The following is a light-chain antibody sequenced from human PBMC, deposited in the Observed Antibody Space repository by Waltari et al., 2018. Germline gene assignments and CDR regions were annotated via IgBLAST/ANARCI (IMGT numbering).Light chain of an antibody. V-gene: IGKV3-11*01. Sequence: EIVLTQSPATLSLSPGERATLSCRASQSVSSYLAWYQQKPGQAPRPLIYDASNRATGTPARFSGSGSGTDFTLTISSLEPEDFAVYYCQQRSNWPRFTFGPGTKVDIK. CDR1: QSVSSY. J-gene: IGKJ3*01. CDR3: QQRSNWPRFT. CDR2: DAS.